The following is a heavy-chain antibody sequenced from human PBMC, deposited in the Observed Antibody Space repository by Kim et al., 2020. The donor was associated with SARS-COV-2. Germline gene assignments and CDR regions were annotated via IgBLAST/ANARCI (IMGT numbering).Heavy chain of an antibody. D-gene: IGHD3-22*01. Sequence: SETLSLTCTVSGGSISSGGYYWSWIRQHPGKGLEWIGYIYYSGSTYYNPSLKSRVTISVDTSKNQFSLKLSSVTAADTAVYYCARGPTRITMIVVVTHWYFGLWGRGTLVTVSS. CDR1: GGSISSGGYY. J-gene: IGHJ2*01. CDR3: ARGPTRITMIVVVTHWYFGL. V-gene: IGHV4-31*03. CDR2: IYYSGST.